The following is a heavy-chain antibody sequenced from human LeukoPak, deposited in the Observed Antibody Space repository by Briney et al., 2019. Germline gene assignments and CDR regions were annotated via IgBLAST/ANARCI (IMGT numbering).Heavy chain of an antibody. CDR2: VSGSGGST. J-gene: IGHJ4*02. Sequence: QPGGSLRLSCAASGFTFSSYAVSWVRQAPGKGLEWVSFVSGSGGSTYYADSVKGRFTLSRDNSKSTLYLRMNSLTAEDTAVYYCAKHNGSYVRGLDYWGQGTLVTVSS. CDR3: AKHNGSYVRGLDY. V-gene: IGHV3-23*01. CDR1: GFTFSSYA. D-gene: IGHD1-26*01.